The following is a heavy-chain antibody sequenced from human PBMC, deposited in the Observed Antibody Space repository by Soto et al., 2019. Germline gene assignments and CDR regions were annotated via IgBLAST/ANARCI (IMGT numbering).Heavy chain of an antibody. J-gene: IGHJ4*02. CDR1: EFTFANAW. D-gene: IGHD4-17*01. Sequence: EVQLVESGGDLVKPGGSLRLSCAASEFTFANAWISWVRQAPGKGLEWVGRINSRADGGTTDYAAPVKGRFTISRDESQNTLYLQMTSLKTEDTAVYYCTSLYYGHWGQGTLVTVSS. CDR3: TSLYYGH. CDR2: INSRADGGTT. V-gene: IGHV3-15*01.